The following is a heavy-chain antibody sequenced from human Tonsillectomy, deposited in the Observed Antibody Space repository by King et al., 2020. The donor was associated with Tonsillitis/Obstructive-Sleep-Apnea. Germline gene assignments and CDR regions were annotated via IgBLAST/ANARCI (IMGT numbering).Heavy chain of an antibody. Sequence: VQLVESGGGWVQPGGSLRLSCAVSGFTFSSYAMSWVRQAPGKGLEWVSAIRGSGGSTYYADPVKGRLTIYRDNSKNTLYLQMNSLRADDTAVYYCAKDRVGVPAAPYNCFDPWGQGTLVTVSS. CDR3: AKDRVGVPAAPYNCFDP. D-gene: IGHD2-2*01. CDR2: IRGSGGST. V-gene: IGHV3-23*04. CDR1: GFTFSSYA. J-gene: IGHJ5*02.